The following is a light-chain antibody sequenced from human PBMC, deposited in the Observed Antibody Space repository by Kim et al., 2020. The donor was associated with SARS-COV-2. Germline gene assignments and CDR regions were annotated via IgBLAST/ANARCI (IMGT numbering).Light chain of an antibody. Sequence: SYELTQPRSVSVSPGQTASITCSGDKLGDKYASWYQQKPGQSPVVVIFRDNRRPSGIPERFSGSNSGNTATLTISGTQAMDEADYYCQAWDSSIYVFGTGTKVTVL. V-gene: IGLV3-1*01. J-gene: IGLJ1*01. CDR1: KLGDKY. CDR3: QAWDSSIYV. CDR2: RDN.